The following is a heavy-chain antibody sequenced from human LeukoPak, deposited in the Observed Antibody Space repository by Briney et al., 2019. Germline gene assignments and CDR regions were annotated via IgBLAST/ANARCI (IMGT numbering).Heavy chain of an antibody. Sequence: SETLSLTCAVYGGSFNGHYWSWIRQPPRKGLEWIGEINHSGSTNYNPSLKSRVTISIDTSKNQFFLKLTSVTAADTALYYCASQIWRGSITAGVTDYWGQGTLVTVSS. V-gene: IGHV4-34*01. D-gene: IGHD3-3*01. CDR3: ASQIWRGSITAGVTDY. CDR2: INHSGST. CDR1: GGSFNGHY. J-gene: IGHJ4*02.